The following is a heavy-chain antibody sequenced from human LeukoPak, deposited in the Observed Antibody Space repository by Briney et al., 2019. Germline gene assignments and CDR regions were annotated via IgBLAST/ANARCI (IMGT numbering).Heavy chain of an antibody. CDR1: GYTFTSCD. Sequence: ASVKVSCKASGYTFTSCDINWVRQATGQGLEWMGYMNPNSGNTGYAQKFQGRVTMTRNTSISTAYMELSSLRFEDTAVYYCARVPREIASIWGQGTMVTVSS. CDR2: MNPNSGNT. CDR3: ARVPREIASI. J-gene: IGHJ3*02. D-gene: IGHD3-16*02. V-gene: IGHV1-8*01.